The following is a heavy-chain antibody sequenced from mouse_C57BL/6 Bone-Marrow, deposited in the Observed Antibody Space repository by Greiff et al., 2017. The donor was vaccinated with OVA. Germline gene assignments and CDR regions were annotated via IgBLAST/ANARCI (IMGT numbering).Heavy chain of an antibody. CDR3: ARFPHAMDY. CDR1: GYTFTDYY. Sequence: EVQLQQSGPELVKPGASVKISCKASGYTFTDYYMNWVKQSHGKSLEWIGDINPNNGGTSYNQKFKGKATLTVDKSSSTAYMELRSLTSEDSAVYYCARFPHAMDYWGQGTSGTVSS. V-gene: IGHV1-26*01. J-gene: IGHJ4*01. CDR2: INPNNGGT.